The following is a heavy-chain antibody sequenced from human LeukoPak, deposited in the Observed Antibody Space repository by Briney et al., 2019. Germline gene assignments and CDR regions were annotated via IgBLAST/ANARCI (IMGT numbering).Heavy chain of an antibody. CDR1: GFTFSSYS. D-gene: IGHD3-22*01. V-gene: IGHV3-21*01. Sequence: GGSLRLSCAASGFTFSSYSMNWVRQAPGKGLEWVSSISSSSSYIYYADSVKGRFTISRDNAKNSLYLQMNSLRAEDTAVYYCARDYYDSSGYLSEYYFDYWGQGTLVTASS. CDR3: ARDYYDSSGYLSEYYFDY. CDR2: ISSSSSYI. J-gene: IGHJ4*02.